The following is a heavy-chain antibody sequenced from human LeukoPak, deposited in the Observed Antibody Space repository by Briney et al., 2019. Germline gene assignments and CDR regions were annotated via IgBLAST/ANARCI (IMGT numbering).Heavy chain of an antibody. J-gene: IGHJ4*02. Sequence: GGSLRLSCAVSGSTLTEHAWSWVRQAPGKGLEWVSVIYSGGSTYYADSVKGRFTISRDNSKNTLYLQMNSLRAEDTAVYYCAKTTVNWGQGTLVTVSS. V-gene: IGHV3-53*01. CDR3: AKTTVN. D-gene: IGHD4-17*01. CDR2: IYSGGST. CDR1: GSTLTEHA.